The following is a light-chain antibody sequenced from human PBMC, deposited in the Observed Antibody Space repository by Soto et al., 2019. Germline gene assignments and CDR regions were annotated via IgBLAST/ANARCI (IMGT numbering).Light chain of an antibody. CDR2: AAS. Sequence: AIRMTQSPSSLSASTGDRVTITCRASQGISSYLAWYQQKPGKAPKLLIYAASTLQSGVPSRFSGSGSGTDFTLTISCLQSEDFATDYCQQYYSYPPETFGQGTKLEIK. CDR3: QQYYSYPPET. V-gene: IGKV1-8*01. CDR1: QGISSY. J-gene: IGKJ2*01.